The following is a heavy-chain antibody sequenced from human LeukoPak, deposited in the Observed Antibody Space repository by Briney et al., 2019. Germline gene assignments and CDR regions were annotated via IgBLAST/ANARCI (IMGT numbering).Heavy chain of an antibody. Sequence: ASVKVSCKASGGTFSSYAISWVRQAPGQGLEWMGRIIPILGIANYAQKFQGRVTITADKSTSTAYMELSSLRSEDTAVYYCAREIRGVVGVAATISTWFDPGGRGTLVTVS. CDR3: AREIRGVVGVAATISTWFDP. D-gene: IGHD2-15*01. CDR1: GGTFSSYA. CDR2: IIPILGIA. V-gene: IGHV1-69*04. J-gene: IGHJ5*02.